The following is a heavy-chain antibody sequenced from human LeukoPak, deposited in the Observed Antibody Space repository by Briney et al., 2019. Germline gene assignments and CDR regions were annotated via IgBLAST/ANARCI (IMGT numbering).Heavy chain of an antibody. CDR1: GYSFTNYW. J-gene: IGHJ4*02. D-gene: IGHD6-19*01. Sequence: GESLQISCKGSGYSFTNYWIGWVRQMPGKGLEWMGIIYPGDSDTRYSPSFQGQVTISADKSIGTAYLQWSSLKASDTAMYYCARRWVAVAGNFDYWGQGTLVTVSS. CDR3: ARRWVAVAGNFDY. CDR2: IYPGDSDT. V-gene: IGHV5-51*01.